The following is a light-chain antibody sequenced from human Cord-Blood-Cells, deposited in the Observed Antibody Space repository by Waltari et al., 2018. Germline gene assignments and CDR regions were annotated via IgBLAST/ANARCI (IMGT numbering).Light chain of an antibody. CDR1: QSISSW. V-gene: IGKV1-5*03. CDR2: KAS. J-gene: IGKJ4*01. CDR3: QQYNSYSPLT. Sequence: DIQMTQSPSTLSASVGARVTITCRASQSISSWLAWYQPKPGKAPKLLIDKASSLESGVPSRFSGSGSGTEFTLTISSLQPDDFATYYCQQYNSYSPLTFGGGTKVEIK.